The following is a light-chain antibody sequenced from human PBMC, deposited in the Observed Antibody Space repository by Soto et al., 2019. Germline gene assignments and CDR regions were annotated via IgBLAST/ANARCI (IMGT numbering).Light chain of an antibody. V-gene: IGKV1-5*03. Sequence: DIQMTQSPSILSASVGDRVTITCRASQSITSWLAWYQQKPGKAPKVLIYKASSLESGVPSRFSGSGSGTEFTLTISSLQPDDFATYYCQQYSNFPWTFGQGTKVEIK. CDR3: QQYSNFPWT. CDR1: QSITSW. CDR2: KAS. J-gene: IGKJ1*01.